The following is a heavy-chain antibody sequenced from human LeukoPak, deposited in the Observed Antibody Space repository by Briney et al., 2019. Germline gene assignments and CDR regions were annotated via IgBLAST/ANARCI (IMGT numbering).Heavy chain of an antibody. Sequence: GGSLRLSCAASGFTFSSYGMHWVRQAPVKGLEWVAVISYDGSNKYYADSVKGRFTISRDNSKNTLYLQMNSLRAEDTAVYYCAKDPSPAYYYYMDVWGKGTTVTISS. J-gene: IGHJ6*03. CDR3: AKDPSPAYYYYMDV. V-gene: IGHV3-30*18. CDR1: GFTFSSYG. CDR2: ISYDGSNK.